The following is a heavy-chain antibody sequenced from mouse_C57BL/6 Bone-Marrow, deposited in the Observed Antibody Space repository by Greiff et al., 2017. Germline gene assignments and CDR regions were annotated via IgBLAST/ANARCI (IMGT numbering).Heavy chain of an antibody. V-gene: IGHV5-6*02. Sequence: EVMLVESGGDLVKPGGSLKLSCAASGFTFSSYGMSWVRQTPDKRLEWVATISSGGSYTYYPDSVKGRFTISRDNAKNTLYLQMSSLKSEDTAIYYCARRGVVALDYWGQGTTLTVSS. D-gene: IGHD1-1*01. CDR2: ISSGGSYT. CDR3: ARRGVVALDY. J-gene: IGHJ2*01. CDR1: GFTFSSYG.